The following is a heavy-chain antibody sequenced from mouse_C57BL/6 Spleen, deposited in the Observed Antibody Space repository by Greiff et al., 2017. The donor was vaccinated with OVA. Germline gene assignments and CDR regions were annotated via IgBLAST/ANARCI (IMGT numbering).Heavy chain of an antibody. Sequence: EVKLMESGGGLVKPGGSLKLSCAASGFTFSDYGMHWVRQAPEKGLEWVAYISSGSSTIYYADTVKGRFTISRDNAKNTLCLQMTRLRSEDTAMYYCARGLGLYYFDYWGQGTTLTVSS. V-gene: IGHV5-17*01. CDR1: GFTFSDYG. J-gene: IGHJ2*01. CDR3: ARGLGLYYFDY. D-gene: IGHD4-1*01. CDR2: ISSGSSTI.